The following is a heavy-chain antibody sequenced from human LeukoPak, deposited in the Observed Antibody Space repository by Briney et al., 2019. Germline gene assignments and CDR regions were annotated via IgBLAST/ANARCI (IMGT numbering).Heavy chain of an antibody. D-gene: IGHD6-6*01. Sequence: GGSLRLSCAASGFTFSDYYMSWIRQAPGKGLEWVSYISSSGSTTYYADSVKGRFTISRDNAKNSLYLQMNSLRAEDTAVYYCARDVRIAAPGGEVIDPWGQGTLVTVSS. CDR3: ARDVRIAAPGGEVIDP. J-gene: IGHJ5*02. CDR2: ISSSGSTT. V-gene: IGHV3-11*01. CDR1: GFTFSDYY.